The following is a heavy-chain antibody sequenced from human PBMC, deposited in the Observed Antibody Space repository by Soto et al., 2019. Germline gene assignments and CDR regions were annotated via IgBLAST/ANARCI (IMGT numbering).Heavy chain of an antibody. CDR2: IYYSGST. CDR3: APDLGGVGVFDY. D-gene: IGHD3-10*01. CDR1: GGSISSSSYY. V-gene: IGHV4-39*01. Sequence: QLQLQESGPGLVKPSETLSLTCTVSGGSISSSSYYWGWIRQPPGKGLEWIGSIYYSGSTYYNPSLKSRVTISVDTSKNQCSLKLSSVTAADTAVYYCAPDLGGVGVFDYWGQGTLVTVSS. J-gene: IGHJ4*02.